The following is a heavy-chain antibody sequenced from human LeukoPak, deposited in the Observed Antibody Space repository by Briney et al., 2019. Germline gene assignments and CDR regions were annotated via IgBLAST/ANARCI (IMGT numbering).Heavy chain of an antibody. D-gene: IGHD4-17*01. V-gene: IGHV1-69*05. CDR3: ARDRGIRDYGDYATYYYYYYMDV. J-gene: IGHJ6*03. CDR2: IIPIFGTA. CDR1: GGTFSSYA. Sequence: SVTVSCKASGGTFSSYAISWVRQAPGQGLEWMGGIIPIFGTANYAQKFQGRVTITTDESTSTAYMELSSLRSEDTAVYYCARDRGIRDYGDYATYYYYYYMDVWGKGTTVTVSS.